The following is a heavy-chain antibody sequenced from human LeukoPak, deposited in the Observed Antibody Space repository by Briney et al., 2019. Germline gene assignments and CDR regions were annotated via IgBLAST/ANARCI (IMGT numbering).Heavy chain of an antibody. J-gene: IGHJ4*02. CDR3: AKGYCSSTNCKESFFDY. CDR1: GFTFSSYP. CDR2: ISASGGST. D-gene: IGHD2-2*01. Sequence: GGSLRLSCAASGFTFSSYPMNWVRQAPGKGLEWVSTISASGGSTYYFVKGRFTISRDNSKNTLYLQMNSLRAEDTAVYYCAKGYCSSTNCKESFFDYWGQGTLVTVSS. V-gene: IGHV3-23*01.